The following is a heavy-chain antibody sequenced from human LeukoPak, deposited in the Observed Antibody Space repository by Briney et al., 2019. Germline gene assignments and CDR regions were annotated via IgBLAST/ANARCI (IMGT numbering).Heavy chain of an antibody. CDR3: ARDLRELGFDP. J-gene: IGHJ5*02. Sequence: PSETLSLTCTVSGDSITSGSYWGWIQQPPGKGLEWIGSIYHGGNTYFNPSRKTRVTMSVDTSKNQFSLKLSSVTAADTAVYYCARDLRELGFDPWGQGTLVTVSS. V-gene: IGHV4-38-2*02. CDR1: GDSITSGSY. CDR2: IYHGGNT. D-gene: IGHD3-10*01.